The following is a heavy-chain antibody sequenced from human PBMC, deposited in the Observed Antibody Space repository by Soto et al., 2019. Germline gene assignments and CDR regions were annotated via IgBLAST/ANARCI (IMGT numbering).Heavy chain of an antibody. Sequence: ASVKVSCKASGYTFTSYAMHWVRQAPGQRLEWMGWINAGNGNTKYSQKFQGRVTITRDTSASTAYMELSSLRSEDTAVYYCARETQLVPPHFDYWGQGTLVTVSS. CDR1: GYTFTSYA. V-gene: IGHV1-3*01. CDR2: INAGNGNT. J-gene: IGHJ4*02. D-gene: IGHD6-6*01. CDR3: ARETQLVPPHFDY.